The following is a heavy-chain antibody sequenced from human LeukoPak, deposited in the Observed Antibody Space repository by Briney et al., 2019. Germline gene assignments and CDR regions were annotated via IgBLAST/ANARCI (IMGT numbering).Heavy chain of an antibody. CDR3: ARDRAVGATRD. D-gene: IGHD1-26*01. Sequence: GGSLRLSCAASGFTFSYYWMNWVRQAPGKGLEWVANIKEDGSEKYYVDSVKGRFTISRDNSKNTLYLQMNSLRAEDTAVYYSARDRAVGATRDWGQGTLVTVSS. J-gene: IGHJ4*02. CDR1: GFTFSYYW. V-gene: IGHV3-7*03. CDR2: IKEDGSEK.